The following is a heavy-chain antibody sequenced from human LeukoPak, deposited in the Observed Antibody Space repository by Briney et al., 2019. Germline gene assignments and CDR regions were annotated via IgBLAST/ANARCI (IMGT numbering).Heavy chain of an antibody. CDR2: INTDNGNT. CDR1: GYTFNTYG. J-gene: IGHJ5*02. Sequence: ASVTVSCKASGYTFNTYGITWVRQAPGQGLEWMGWINTDNGNTNYAQNLQGRVSMTTDTSTTTAYMELSSLRSEDTAVYYCAREIQQLAGNWFDPWGQGTLVTVSS. V-gene: IGHV1-18*01. D-gene: IGHD6-6*01. CDR3: AREIQQLAGNWFDP.